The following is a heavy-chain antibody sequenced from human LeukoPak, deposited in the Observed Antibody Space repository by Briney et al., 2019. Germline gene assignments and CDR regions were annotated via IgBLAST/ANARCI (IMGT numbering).Heavy chain of an antibody. D-gene: IGHD3-16*02. V-gene: IGHV3-11*06. CDR2: ISSSSAYI. CDR1: GFTFSDYY. Sequence: PGGSLRLSCAASGFTFSDYYMSWIRQAPGKGLEWVSYISSSSAYIYYADSVKGRFTISRDNAKNSLYLQMNSLRVEDTAVYYCAREADDDYVWGSYRQGVEYWGQGTLVTVSS. CDR3: AREADDDYVWGSYRQGVEY. J-gene: IGHJ4*02.